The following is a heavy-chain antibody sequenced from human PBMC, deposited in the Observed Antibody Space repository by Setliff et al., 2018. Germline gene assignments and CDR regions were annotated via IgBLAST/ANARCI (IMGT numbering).Heavy chain of an antibody. D-gene: IGHD3-22*01. CDR2: ISPYYGST. CDR1: GYSFTVFG. V-gene: IGHV1-18*01. Sequence: VKVSCKTSGYSFTVFGISWVRQAPGQGLEWMGWISPYYGSTNYAQKFQGRVTMTTGTSTSTAYMELTSLTSDDTALYYCVRGQGPRTVVAIPFDHWGQGTLVTVSS. J-gene: IGHJ4*02. CDR3: VRGQGPRTVVAIPFDH.